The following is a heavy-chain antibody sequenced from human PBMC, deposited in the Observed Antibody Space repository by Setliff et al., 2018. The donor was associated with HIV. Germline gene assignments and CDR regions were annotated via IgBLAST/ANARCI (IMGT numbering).Heavy chain of an antibody. CDR1: GFSLSNARMG. V-gene: IGHV2-26*01. CDR2: IFSNDEK. D-gene: IGHD6-19*01. CDR3: ARYSSDWSAVDY. Sequence: ESGPTLVNPTETLTLTCTVSGFSLSNARMGVSWIRQPPGKALQWLAHIFSNDEKSYSTSLKSRLTISRDTSKSQVVLIMTNMDPVDTATYYCARYSSDWSAVDYWGQGTLVTVSS. J-gene: IGHJ4*02.